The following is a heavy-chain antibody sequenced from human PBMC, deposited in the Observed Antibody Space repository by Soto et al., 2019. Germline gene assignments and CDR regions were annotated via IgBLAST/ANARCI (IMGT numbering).Heavy chain of an antibody. CDR1: GYTFTSYA. D-gene: IGHD6-19*01. CDR3: ARICGWYRGFDY. V-gene: IGHV1-3*01. Sequence: QVQLVQSGAEVKKPGASVKVSCKASGYTFTSYAMHWVRQAPGQRLEWMGWINAGNGNTKYSQKFQGRVTITRDTSARTAYMELSSLRSEDTAVYYCARICGWYRGFDYWGQGTLVTVSS. CDR2: INAGNGNT. J-gene: IGHJ4*02.